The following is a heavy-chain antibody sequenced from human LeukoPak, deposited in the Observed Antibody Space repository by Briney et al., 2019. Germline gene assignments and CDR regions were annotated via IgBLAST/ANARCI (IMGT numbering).Heavy chain of an antibody. CDR1: GFTFSSYS. J-gene: IGHJ4*02. CDR2: ISSSSSYI. Sequence: PGGSLRLSCAVSGFTFSSYSMNWVRQAPGKGLEWVSSISSSSSYIYYADSVKGRFTIPRDNAKNSLYLQMNSLRAEDTAVYYCARRFLEWLLPDYWGQGTLVTVSS. V-gene: IGHV3-21*01. D-gene: IGHD3-3*01. CDR3: ARRFLEWLLPDY.